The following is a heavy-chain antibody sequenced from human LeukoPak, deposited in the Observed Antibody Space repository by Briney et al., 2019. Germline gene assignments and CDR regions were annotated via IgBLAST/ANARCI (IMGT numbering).Heavy chain of an antibody. Sequence: GASVKVSCKASAYTFTCYYMHWVRQAPGQGLEWMGWINPNSGGTNYAQTFQGRVTMTRDTSISTAYMELSRLRSDDTAVYYCARDLGAGTWYYFDYWGQGTLVTVSS. J-gene: IGHJ4*02. V-gene: IGHV1-2*02. CDR1: AYTFTCYY. D-gene: IGHD6-19*01. CDR3: ARDLGAGTWYYFDY. CDR2: INPNSGGT.